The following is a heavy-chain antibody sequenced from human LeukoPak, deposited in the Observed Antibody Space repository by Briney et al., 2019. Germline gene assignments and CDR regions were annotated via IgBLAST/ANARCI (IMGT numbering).Heavy chain of an antibody. D-gene: IGHD6-13*01. V-gene: IGHV4-34*01. CDR1: GGSFSGYY. Sequence: PETLSLTCVMYGGSFSGYYWSWIRQSPGKGLEWIGEISPRGTKYNPSLKSRVTISLDTTKNQFSLILSSVTAADAGVYCCESDSYSSIGYFWSEGTLVTVSS. CDR3: ESDSYSSIGYF. J-gene: IGHJ4*02. CDR2: ISPRGT.